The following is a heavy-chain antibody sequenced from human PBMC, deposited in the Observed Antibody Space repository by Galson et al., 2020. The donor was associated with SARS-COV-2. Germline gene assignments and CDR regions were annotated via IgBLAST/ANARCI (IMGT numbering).Heavy chain of an antibody. CDR2: IWYDGSNK. D-gene: IGHD3-10*01. Sequence: TAGSLRLSCEVSGFTFSTYGMDWVRQAPGKGLEWVAVIWYDGSNKYYADSVKGRFTISRDNSKNTLYLQMNSLRADDTAVYYCARGSNSHAFDIWGQGTMVTVSS. V-gene: IGHV3-33*01. CDR1: GFTFSTYG. J-gene: IGHJ3*02. CDR3: ARGSNSHAFDI.